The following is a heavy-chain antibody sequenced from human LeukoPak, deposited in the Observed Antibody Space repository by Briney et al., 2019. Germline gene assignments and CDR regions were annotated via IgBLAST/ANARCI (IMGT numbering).Heavy chain of an antibody. V-gene: IGHV4-59*12. CDR2: IYHSGST. Sequence: SETPSLTCTVSGGSISSYYWSWIRQPPGKGLEWIGTIYHSGSTYYNPSLKSRVTISVDTSKNQFSLKLSSVTAADTAVYYCARDRGGSSGFYYFDYWGQGTLVTVSS. CDR1: GGSISSYY. J-gene: IGHJ4*02. CDR3: ARDRGGSSGFYYFDY. D-gene: IGHD6-19*01.